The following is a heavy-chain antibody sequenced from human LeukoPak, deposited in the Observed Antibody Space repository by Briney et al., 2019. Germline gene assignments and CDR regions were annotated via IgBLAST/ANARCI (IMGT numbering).Heavy chain of an antibody. CDR2: ISAYNGNT. J-gene: IGHJ4*02. CDR1: GYTFTGYY. CDR3: ARDNPFDILTGYYKSLDY. Sequence: ASVKVSCKASGYTFTGYYMHWVRQAPGQGLEWMGWISAYNGNTNYAQKLQGRVTMTTDTSTSTAYMELRSLRSDDTAVYYCARDNPFDILTGYYKSLDYWGQGTLVTVSS. D-gene: IGHD3-9*01. V-gene: IGHV1-18*04.